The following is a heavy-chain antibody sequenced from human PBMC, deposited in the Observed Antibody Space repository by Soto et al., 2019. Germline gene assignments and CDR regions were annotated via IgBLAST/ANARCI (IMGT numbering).Heavy chain of an antibody. CDR2: ITRSSSYI. CDR1: GFAFNTYS. CDR3: ARDDGWLILDY. Sequence: GVALRLSCAASGFAFNTYSMNWVRQAPGKGLEWVAFITRSSSYIYYADSVRGRFTLSRDNAKNSLYLQMNSLRAEDTAIYYCARDDGWLILDYWGQGTLVTVSS. V-gene: IGHV3-21*06. D-gene: IGHD6-19*01. J-gene: IGHJ4*02.